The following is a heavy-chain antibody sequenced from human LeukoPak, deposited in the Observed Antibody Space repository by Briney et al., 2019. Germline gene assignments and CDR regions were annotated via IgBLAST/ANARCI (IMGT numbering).Heavy chain of an antibody. V-gene: IGHV3-33*01. CDR3: ARPSGTWGAFDI. J-gene: IGHJ3*02. CDR2: IWNDGSNK. D-gene: IGHD1-7*01. Sequence: GRSLRLSCAASGFTSTSYGMHWVRQAPGKGLEWVAVIWNDGSNKYYADSVKGRFTISRDNSKNTLYLQMNSLTAEDMAVYYCARPSGTWGAFDIWGQGTMVTVSS. CDR1: GFTSTSYG.